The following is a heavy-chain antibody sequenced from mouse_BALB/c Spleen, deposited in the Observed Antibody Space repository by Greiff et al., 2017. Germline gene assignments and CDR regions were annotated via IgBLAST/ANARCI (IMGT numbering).Heavy chain of an antibody. CDR1: GYTFTDYA. J-gene: IGHJ2*01. CDR3: ARGGKYDYCFAY. V-gene: IGHV1-67*01. CDR2: ISTYYGNT. Sequence: VQLQQSGPELVRPGVSVKISCKGSGYTFTDYAMHWVKQSHAKSLEWIGVISTYYGNTNYNQKFKGKATMTVDKSSSTAYMELARLTSEDSAIYYWARGGKYDYCFAYWGQGTTLTVSS. D-gene: IGHD2-4*01.